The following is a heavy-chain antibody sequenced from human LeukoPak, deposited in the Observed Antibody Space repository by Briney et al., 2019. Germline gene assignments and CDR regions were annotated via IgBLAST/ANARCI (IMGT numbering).Heavy chain of an antibody. CDR1: GYTFTSYA. D-gene: IGHD3-3*01. J-gene: IGHJ6*02. CDR2: INTNTGNP. V-gene: IGHV7-4-1*02. Sequence: ASVNVSCKASGYTFTSYAMNWVRQAPGQGLEWMGWINTNTGNPTYAQGFTGRFVFSWDTSVSTAYLQISSLKAEDTAVYYCARGGGEWLSYYYYGMDVWGQGTTVTVSS. CDR3: ARGGGEWLSYYYYGMDV.